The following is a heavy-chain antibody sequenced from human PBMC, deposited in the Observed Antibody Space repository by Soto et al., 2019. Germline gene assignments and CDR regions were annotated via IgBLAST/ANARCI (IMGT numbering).Heavy chain of an antibody. CDR3: ARTTEGLPSDGMDV. CDR2: IYYSGST. Sequence: SETLSLTCTVSGGSISSGDYYWSWIRQPPGKGLEWIGYIYYSGSTYYNPSLKSRVTISVDTSENQFSLKLSSVTAADTAVYYCARTTEGLPSDGMDVWGQGTTVTVSS. CDR1: GGSISSGDYY. V-gene: IGHV4-30-4*01. D-gene: IGHD2-21*02. J-gene: IGHJ6*02.